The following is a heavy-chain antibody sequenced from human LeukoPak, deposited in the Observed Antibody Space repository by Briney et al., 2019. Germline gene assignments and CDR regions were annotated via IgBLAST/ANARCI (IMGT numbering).Heavy chain of an antibody. D-gene: IGHD5-18*01. CDR1: GFTFSSYA. CDR3: AKDGIQLWFNWFDP. J-gene: IGHJ5*02. CDR2: ISGSGGST. V-gene: IGHV3-23*01. Sequence: AGGSLRLSCAASGFTFSSYAISWVRQAPGKGLEWVSAISGSGGSTYYADSVKGRFTISRDNSKNTLYLQMNSLRAEDTAVYYCAKDGIQLWFNWFDPWGQGTLVTVSS.